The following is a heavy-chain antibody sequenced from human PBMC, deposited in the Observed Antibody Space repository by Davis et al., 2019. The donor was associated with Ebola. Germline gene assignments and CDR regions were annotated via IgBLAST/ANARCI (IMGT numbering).Heavy chain of an antibody. CDR1: AFIFSRYG. Sequence: GESLKISCSTSAFIFSRYGMHWVRQAPGKGLEWVAAIWFDGTTKHYADSVKGRFTISRDNSKNTLYLEMNSLRAGDTAVYFCARDMEYCTDGVCPFVYCGQGTQVTVSS. J-gene: IGHJ4*02. V-gene: IGHV3-33*01. CDR3: ARDMEYCTDGVCPFVY. D-gene: IGHD2-8*01. CDR2: IWFDGTTK.